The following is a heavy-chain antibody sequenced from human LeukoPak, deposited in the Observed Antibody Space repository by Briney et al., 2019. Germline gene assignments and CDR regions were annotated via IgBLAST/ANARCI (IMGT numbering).Heavy chain of an antibody. CDR1: GFTFSSYS. CDR2: ISSSSSYI. Sequence: GSLRLSCAASGFTFSSYSMNWVPQAPGKGLEWVSSISSSSSYIYYADSVKGRFTISRDNAKNSLYLQMNSLRAEDTAVYYCARDDPDSLYYDFWSGEHFDYWGQGTLVTVSS. CDR3: ARDDPDSLYYDFWSGEHFDY. V-gene: IGHV3-21*01. D-gene: IGHD3-3*01. J-gene: IGHJ4*02.